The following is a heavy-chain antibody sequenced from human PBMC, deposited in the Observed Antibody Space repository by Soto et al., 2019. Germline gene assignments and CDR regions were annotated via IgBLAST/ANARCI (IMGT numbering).Heavy chain of an antibody. D-gene: IGHD6-19*01. V-gene: IGHV4-34*01. CDR2: INHSGST. CDR1: GGSFSGYY. CDR3: ARVCSSGTGTYYYFDY. J-gene: IGHJ4*02. Sequence: QGQLQQWGAGLLKPSETLSLTCAVYGGSFSGYYWSWIRQPPGKGLEWIGEINHSGSTNYSPSLRSRVTLSVDTSKNQFSLKLSSVTAADTAVYYCARVCSSGTGTYYYFDYCGQGTLVTVSS.